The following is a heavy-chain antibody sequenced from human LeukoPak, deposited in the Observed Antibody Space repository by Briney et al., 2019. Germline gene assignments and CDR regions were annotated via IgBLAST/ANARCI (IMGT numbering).Heavy chain of an antibody. CDR1: GGSISSGSYY. D-gene: IGHD1-26*01. V-gene: IGHV4-61*02. CDR3: ASTVGATTDYFDY. J-gene: IGHJ4*02. CDR2: IYTSGST. Sequence: SQTLSLTCTVSGGSISSGSYYWSWIRQPAGKGLEWIGRIYTSGSTNYNPSLKSRVTISVDTSKNQFSLKLSSVTAADTAVYYCASTVGATTDYFDYWGQGTLVTVSS.